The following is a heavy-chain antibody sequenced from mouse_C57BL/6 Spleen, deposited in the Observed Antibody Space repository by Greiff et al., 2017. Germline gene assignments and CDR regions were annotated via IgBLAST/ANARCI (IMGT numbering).Heavy chain of an antibody. J-gene: IGHJ4*01. CDR1: GYTFTSYW. Sequence: VQLQQPGAELVKPGASVKMSCKASGYTFTSYWITWVKQRPGQGLEWIGDIYPGSGSTNYNEKFKSKATLTVDTSSSTAYMQLSSLTSEDSAVYYCAREAGDSSVYVDYAMDYWGQGTSVTVSS. CDR3: AREAGDSSVYVDYAMDY. CDR2: IYPGSGST. V-gene: IGHV1-55*01. D-gene: IGHD3-2*02.